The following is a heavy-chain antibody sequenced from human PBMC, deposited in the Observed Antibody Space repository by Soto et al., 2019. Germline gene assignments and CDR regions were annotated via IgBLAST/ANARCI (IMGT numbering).Heavy chain of an antibody. CDR1: GFTFSNYW. CDR3: AKDYDNGAYASYADF. CDR2: IKHDGSEK. V-gene: IGHV3-7*03. D-gene: IGHD3-16*01. Sequence: GALRLSCAASGFTFSNYWMSWVRQAPGKGLEWVADIKHDGSEKHYVDSVKGRFTISRDNAKKSLYLQMNSLRAEDTAVYYCAKDYDNGAYASYADFWGQGTLVTVSS. J-gene: IGHJ4*02.